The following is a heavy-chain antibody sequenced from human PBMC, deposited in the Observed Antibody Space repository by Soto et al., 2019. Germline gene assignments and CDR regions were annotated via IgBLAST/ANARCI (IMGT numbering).Heavy chain of an antibody. CDR2: IYYSGST. D-gene: IGHD6-19*01. J-gene: IGHJ3*02. Sequence: PSETLSLTCTVSGGSFSSGGYYWSWIRQHPGKGLEWIGYIYYSGSTYYNPSLKSRVTISVDTSKNQFSVRMTFVTAADTALYYCARPAKDRSVSSAYHHDAFDIWGQGRKVTVSS. CDR1: GGSFSSGGYY. V-gene: IGHV4-31*03. CDR3: ARPAKDRSVSSAYHHDAFDI.